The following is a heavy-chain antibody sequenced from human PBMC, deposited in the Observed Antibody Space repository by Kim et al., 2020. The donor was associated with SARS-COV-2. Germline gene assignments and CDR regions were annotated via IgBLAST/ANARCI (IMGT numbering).Heavy chain of an antibody. J-gene: IGHJ4*02. CDR2: NGGNP. CDR3: AKDHESSGWPTFDY. V-gene: IGHV3-30-3*02. D-gene: IGHD3-22*01. Sequence: NGGNPYYADSVKGRFTVSRDNARNTLYLQMDRLRAEDTALDYCAKDHESSGWPTFDYWGQGTKVTVSS.